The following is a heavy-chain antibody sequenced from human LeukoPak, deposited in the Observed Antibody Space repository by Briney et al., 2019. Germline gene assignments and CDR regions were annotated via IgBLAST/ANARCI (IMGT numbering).Heavy chain of an antibody. Sequence: SETLSLTCGVGSGSFSGYYWNWVRQSPGKGLEWIGEINHSGSTNYNPSLKSRLTLSLEASTSLFSLRLRSVTAADTAVYYCARSVPACGSGTCHSAYYYYMDVWGKGTPVTVSS. CDR2: INHSGST. D-gene: IGHD2-15*01. CDR3: ARSVPACGSGTCHSAYYYYMDV. V-gene: IGHV4-34*01. CDR1: SGSFSGYY. J-gene: IGHJ6*03.